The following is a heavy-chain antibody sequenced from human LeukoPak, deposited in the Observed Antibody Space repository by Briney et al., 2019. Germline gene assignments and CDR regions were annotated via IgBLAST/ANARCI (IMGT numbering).Heavy chain of an antibody. CDR2: ISGSGGST. V-gene: IGHV3-23*01. J-gene: IGHJ4*02. CDR1: GFTFNTYA. CDR3: AKDFESGDYFDY. Sequence: GGSLRLSCAASGFTFNTYAMSWVRQAPGKGLEWVSGISGSGGSTYYADSVKGRFIISRDNSKNTLYLQMTSLRAEDPAVYYCAKDFESGDYFDYWGQGTLVTVSS. D-gene: IGHD3-10*01.